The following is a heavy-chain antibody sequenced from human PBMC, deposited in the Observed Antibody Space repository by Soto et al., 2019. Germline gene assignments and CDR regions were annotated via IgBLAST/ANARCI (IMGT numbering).Heavy chain of an antibody. CDR3: ARGSLIVVVIRPTLDY. Sequence: ASVKVSCKASGYTFTSYYMHWVRQAPGQGLEWMGIINPSGGSTSYAQKFQGRVTMTRDTSTSTVYMELSSLRSEDTAVYYCARGSLIVVVIRPTLDYWGQGTLVPSPQ. V-gene: IGHV1-46*01. CDR1: GYTFTSYY. CDR2: INPSGGST. J-gene: IGHJ4*02. D-gene: IGHD3-22*01.